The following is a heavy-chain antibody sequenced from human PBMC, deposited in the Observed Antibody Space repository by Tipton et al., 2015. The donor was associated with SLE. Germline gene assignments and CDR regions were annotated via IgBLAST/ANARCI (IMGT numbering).Heavy chain of an antibody. V-gene: IGHV4-59*11. CDR3: ARPDYDDAFDI. CDR1: GGSISSHH. D-gene: IGHD4-17*01. J-gene: IGHJ3*02. CDR2: IYYSGST. Sequence: TLSLTCSVSGGSISSHHWSWIRQPPGKGLEWIGYIYYSGSTYYNPSLKSRVTISVDTSKNQFSLKLSSVTAADTAVYYCARPDYDDAFDIWGQGTMVTVSS.